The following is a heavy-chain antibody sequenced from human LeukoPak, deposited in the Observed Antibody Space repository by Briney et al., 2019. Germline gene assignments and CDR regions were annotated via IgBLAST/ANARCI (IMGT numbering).Heavy chain of an antibody. CDR1: GYSFTSYW. D-gene: IGHD3-10*01. CDR2: IYPGDSDT. V-gene: IGHV5-51*01. CDR3: ARRAAMVRGVIMDY. J-gene: IGHJ4*01. Sequence: NRGESLKISCKGSGYSFTSYWIGWVRQMPGKGLEWMGIIYPGDSDTRYSPSFQGQVTISADKSISTAYLQWSSLRASDTAMYYCARRAAMVRGVIMDYWGQEPWSPSPQ.